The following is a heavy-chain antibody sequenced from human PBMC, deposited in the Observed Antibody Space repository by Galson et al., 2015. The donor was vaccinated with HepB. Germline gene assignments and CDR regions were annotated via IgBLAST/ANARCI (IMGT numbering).Heavy chain of an antibody. V-gene: IGHV1-69*13. D-gene: IGHD3-22*01. CDR2: IIPIFGTA. Sequence: SVKVSCKASGCTFSSYAISWVRQAPGQGLEWMGGIIPIFGTANYAQKFQGRVTITADESTSTAYMELSSLRAEDTAVYYCAREEPYVIVAFDIWGQGTMVTVSS. CDR3: AREEPYVIVAFDI. CDR1: GCTFSSYA. J-gene: IGHJ3*02.